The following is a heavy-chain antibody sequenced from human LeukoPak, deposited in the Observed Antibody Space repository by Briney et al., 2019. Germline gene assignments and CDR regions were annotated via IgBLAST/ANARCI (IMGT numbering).Heavy chain of an antibody. Sequence: SETLSHTCAVYGGSFSGYYWSWIRQPPGKGLEWIGEINHSGSTNYNPSLESRVTISVDTSKNQFSLKLSSVTAADTAVYYCARGRRITMIVVVINGPHTSPFDYWGQGTLVTVSS. CDR2: INHSGST. CDR3: ARGRRITMIVVVINGPHTSPFDY. D-gene: IGHD3-22*01. CDR1: GGSFSGYY. J-gene: IGHJ4*02. V-gene: IGHV4-34*01.